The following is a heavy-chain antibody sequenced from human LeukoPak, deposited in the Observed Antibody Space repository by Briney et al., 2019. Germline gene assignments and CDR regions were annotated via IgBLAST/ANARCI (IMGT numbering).Heavy chain of an antibody. CDR1: GGTFSSYA. V-gene: IGHV1-69*01. CDR3: ARWMGVSNRYHFDY. D-gene: IGHD3-16*01. Sequence: GASVKVSCEASGGTFSSYAISWVRQAPGQGLEWMGGIIAIFGTTNYAQKFQGRVTITADESTSTAYMELSSLRSEDTAVYYCARWMGVSNRYHFDYWGQGTLVTVSS. J-gene: IGHJ4*02. CDR2: IIAIFGTT.